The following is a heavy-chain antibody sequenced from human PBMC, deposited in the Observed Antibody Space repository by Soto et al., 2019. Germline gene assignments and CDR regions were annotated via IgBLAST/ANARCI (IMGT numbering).Heavy chain of an antibody. Sequence: EVQLLESGGGLVQPGESLRLSCAASGFTFSTYAMSWVRQAPGKGLEWVSTIMFIGDFTHYADSVKGRFTISRDTSKNTLYLQMNSLRADDTAIYSCAKDRWSSGWQPLFGSWGQGTLVTVSS. J-gene: IGHJ4*02. D-gene: IGHD6-19*01. CDR1: GFTFSTYA. CDR3: AKDRWSSGWQPLFGS. CDR2: IMFIGDFT. V-gene: IGHV3-23*01.